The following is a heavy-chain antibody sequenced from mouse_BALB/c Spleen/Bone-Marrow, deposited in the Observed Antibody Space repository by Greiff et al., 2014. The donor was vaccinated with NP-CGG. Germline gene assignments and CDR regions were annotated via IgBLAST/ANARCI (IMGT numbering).Heavy chain of an antibody. CDR2: INPSSGYI. D-gene: IGHD2-1*01. J-gene: IGHJ4*01. CDR1: GYTFTSYT. V-gene: IGHV1-4*02. Sequence: QVQLKHSAAELARPGASVKMSCKASGYTFTSYTMHWVKQRPGQGLEWIGYINPSSGYIEYNQKFKDKTTLTADKSSSTAYMQLSSLTSEDSAVYYCARRYGNYDTMDYWGQGTSVTVSS. CDR3: ARRYGNYDTMDY.